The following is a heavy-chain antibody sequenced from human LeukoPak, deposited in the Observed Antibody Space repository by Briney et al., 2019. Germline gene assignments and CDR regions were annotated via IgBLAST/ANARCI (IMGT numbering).Heavy chain of an antibody. Sequence: SVKVSCKASGGTFSSYAISWVRQAPGQGLEWMGRIIPILGIANYAQKFQGRVTITADKSTSTAYMELSSLRSEDTAVYYCARAVASMGATTGFDYWGQGTLVAVSS. CDR2: IIPILGIA. J-gene: IGHJ4*02. CDR1: GGTFSSYA. CDR3: ARAVASMGATTGFDY. V-gene: IGHV1-69*04. D-gene: IGHD1-26*01.